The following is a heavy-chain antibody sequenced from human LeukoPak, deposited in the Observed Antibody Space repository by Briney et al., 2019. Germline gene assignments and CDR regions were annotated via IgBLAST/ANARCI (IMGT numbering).Heavy chain of an antibody. CDR2: INPSGGST. Sequence: ASVKVSCTASGYTFTSYYMHWVRQAPGQGLEWMGIINPSGGSTSYAQKFQGRVTMTRDMSTSTVYMELSSLRSEDTAVYYCARAGGSYNPCDYWGQGTLVTVSS. D-gene: IGHD1-26*01. V-gene: IGHV1-46*01. CDR3: ARAGGSYNPCDY. J-gene: IGHJ4*02. CDR1: GYTFTSYY.